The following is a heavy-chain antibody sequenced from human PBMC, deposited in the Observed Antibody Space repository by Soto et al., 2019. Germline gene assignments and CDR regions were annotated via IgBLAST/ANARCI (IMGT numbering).Heavy chain of an antibody. CDR1: GYTFTSYG. CDR3: AREDGSGSRFDC. Sequence: QVQLVQSGAEVKKPGASVKLPCNASGYTFTSYGISWVRQAPGQGLEWMGWISAYNGNTNYAQKLQGRVTMTTDTSTSTADMELRSLRSDDTAVYYCAREDGSGSRFDCWCQGTLVTVSS. V-gene: IGHV1-18*01. CDR2: ISAYNGNT. J-gene: IGHJ4*02. D-gene: IGHD3-10*01.